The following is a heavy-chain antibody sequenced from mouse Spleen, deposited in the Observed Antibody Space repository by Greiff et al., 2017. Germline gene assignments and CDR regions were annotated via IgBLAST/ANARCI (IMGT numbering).Heavy chain of an antibody. CDR1: GYAFSSYW. Sequence: QVQLQQSGAELVRPGSSVKISCKASGYAFSSYWMNWVKQRPGQGLEWIGQIYPGDGDTNYNGKFKGKATLTADKSSSTAYLQLSSLTSEDSAVYFCAKDYSNYLYALDYWGQGTSVTVSS. D-gene: IGHD2-5*01. V-gene: IGHV1-80*01. CDR3: AKDYSNYLYALDY. CDR2: IYPGDGDT. J-gene: IGHJ4*01.